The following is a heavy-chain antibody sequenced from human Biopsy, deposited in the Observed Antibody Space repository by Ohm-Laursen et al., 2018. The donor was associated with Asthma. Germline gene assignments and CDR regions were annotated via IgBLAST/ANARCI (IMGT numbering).Heavy chain of an antibody. CDR2: ISPIFGSS. D-gene: IGHD3-22*01. CDR3: ARSYDTDSYPVLVLDY. V-gene: IGHV1-69*06. Sequence: SVKVSCKAYESMFGNYAISWVRQAPGLGLEWMGGISPIFGSSNYAQRFQGRVTITADKSTSTTYMELSRLRSEDTAVYYCARSYDTDSYPVLVLDYWGQGTLVTVSS. CDR1: ESMFGNYA. J-gene: IGHJ4*02.